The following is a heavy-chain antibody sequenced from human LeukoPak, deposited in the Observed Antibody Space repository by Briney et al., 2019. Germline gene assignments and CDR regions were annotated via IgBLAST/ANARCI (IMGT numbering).Heavy chain of an antibody. CDR3: AKRYCSGGSCYWFDP. CDR2: ISGSGGST. V-gene: IGHV3-23*01. CDR1: GFTFSSYA. Sequence: GGSLRLSCAASGFTFSSYAMSWVRQAPGKGLEWVSAISGSGGSTYYADSVKGRFTISRDNSKNTQYLQMNSLRAEDTAVYYCAKRYCSGGSCYWFDPWGQGTLVTVSS. D-gene: IGHD2-15*01. J-gene: IGHJ5*02.